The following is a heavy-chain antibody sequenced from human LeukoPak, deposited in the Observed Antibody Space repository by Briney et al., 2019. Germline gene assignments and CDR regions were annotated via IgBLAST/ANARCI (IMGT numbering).Heavy chain of an antibody. CDR1: GGTFSIYA. J-gene: IGHJ6*04. V-gene: IGHV1-69*13. D-gene: IGHD6-13*01. CDR2: IIPIFGTA. Sequence: ASVKLSCKASGGTFSIYAISWVRQAPGQGLEWMGGIIPIFGTANYAQKFQGRVTITADESTSTAYMELSSLRSEDTAVYYCARGGDSSSWYLGLLGYYYGMDVWGKGTTVTVSS. CDR3: ARGGDSSSWYLGLLGYYYGMDV.